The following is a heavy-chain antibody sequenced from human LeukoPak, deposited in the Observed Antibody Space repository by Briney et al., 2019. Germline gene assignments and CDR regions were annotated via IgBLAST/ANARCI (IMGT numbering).Heavy chain of an antibody. Sequence: GGSLRLSCATSRFTVSSNYMSWVRQAPGKGLAWVSVIHSDGSTHYADSVKGRFTISRDNSKNTLYLQMNSLRAEDTAVYYCARDDRYDYYMDVWGKGTTVTVSS. CDR3: ARDDRYDYYMDV. V-gene: IGHV3-53*01. J-gene: IGHJ6*03. CDR1: RFTVSSNY. CDR2: IHSDGST.